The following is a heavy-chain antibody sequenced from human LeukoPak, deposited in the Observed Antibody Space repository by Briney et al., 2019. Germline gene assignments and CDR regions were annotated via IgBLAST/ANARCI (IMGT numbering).Heavy chain of an antibody. CDR2: ISAYNGNT. D-gene: IGHD2-15*01. V-gene: IGHV1-18*01. J-gene: IGHJ4*02. CDR1: GGTFSSYA. Sequence: EASVKVSCKASGGTFSSYAISWVRQAPGQGLEWMGWISAYNGNTNYAQKLQGRVTLTTDTSTSTAYMELRSLRSDDTAVYYCARARWWEPFDYWGQGTLVTVSS. CDR3: ARARWWEPFDY.